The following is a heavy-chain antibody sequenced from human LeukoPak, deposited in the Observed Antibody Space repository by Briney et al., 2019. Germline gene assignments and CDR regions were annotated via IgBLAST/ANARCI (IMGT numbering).Heavy chain of an antibody. J-gene: IGHJ4*02. CDR2: ISDGGSYT. Sequence: GGSLRISCAASGFTFSTCAMSWVRQAPGKGLEWVAGISDGGSYTYYADSVKGRFSISRDNSKSSLYLQMTSLRAEDTAVYSCARSLINTIRSGFDSWGQGALVTVSS. CDR1: GFTFSTCA. CDR3: ARSLINTIRSGFDS. D-gene: IGHD3-3*01. V-gene: IGHV3-23*01.